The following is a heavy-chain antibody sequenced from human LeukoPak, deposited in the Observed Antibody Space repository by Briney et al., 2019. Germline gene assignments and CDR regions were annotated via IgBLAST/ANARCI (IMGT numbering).Heavy chain of an antibody. V-gene: IGHV4-59*01. CDR1: GGSISSYY. Sequence: SETLSLTCTVSGGSISSYYWSWIRQPPGKGLEWIGYIYYSGSTNYNPSLKSRVTISVDTSKNQFSLKLSSVTAADTAVYYCARFPPYYGYYYMDVWGKGTTVTISS. CDR3: ARFPPYYGYYYMDV. J-gene: IGHJ6*03. CDR2: IYYSGST.